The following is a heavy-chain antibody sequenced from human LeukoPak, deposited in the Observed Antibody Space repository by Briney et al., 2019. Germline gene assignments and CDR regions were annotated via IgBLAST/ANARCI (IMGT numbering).Heavy chain of an antibody. CDR1: GFTFSDYY. CDR3: ARARGSYAFDY. V-gene: IGHV3-11*04. J-gene: IGHJ4*02. Sequence: GGSLRLSCAASGFTFSDYYMSWIRQAPGKGLEWVSYISSSGSAIYYADSMKGRFTISRDNAKNSLYLQVNSLRAEDTAVYYCARARGSYAFDYWGQGTLVTVSS. CDR2: ISSSGSAI. D-gene: IGHD1-26*01.